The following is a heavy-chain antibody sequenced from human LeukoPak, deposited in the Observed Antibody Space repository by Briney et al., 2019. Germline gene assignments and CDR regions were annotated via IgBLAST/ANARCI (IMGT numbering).Heavy chain of an antibody. D-gene: IGHD3-22*01. Sequence: PSETLSLTCAVSGYSISSYYWSWIRQPAGKGLEWIVRIYTSGSTNYNPSLKSRVTMSVDTSKNQFSLKVSSVTAADTAVYYCARDSSGSHYDYWGQGTLVTVSS. V-gene: IGHV4-4*07. CDR3: ARDSSGSHYDY. CDR2: IYTSGST. CDR1: GYSISSYY. J-gene: IGHJ4*02.